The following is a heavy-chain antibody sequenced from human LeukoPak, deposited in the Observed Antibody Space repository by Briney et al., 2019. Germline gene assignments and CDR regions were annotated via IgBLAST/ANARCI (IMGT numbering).Heavy chain of an antibody. Sequence: ASVKVSCKASNYTFTSYGISWVRQAPGQGLEWMGGISGYNGKTNYAQKFQGRVTMTTDTSTSTGYMELRSLRSDDTAVYYCARGDGYCSGGSCMIFDYWGQGTLVTVSS. CDR3: ARGDGYCSGGSCMIFDY. CDR1: NYTFTSYG. J-gene: IGHJ4*02. CDR2: ISGYNGKT. V-gene: IGHV1-18*01. D-gene: IGHD2-15*01.